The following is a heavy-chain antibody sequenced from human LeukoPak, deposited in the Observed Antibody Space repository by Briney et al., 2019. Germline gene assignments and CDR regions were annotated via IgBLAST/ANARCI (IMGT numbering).Heavy chain of an antibody. Sequence: ASVKVSCKASGYTFTSYAMHWVRQAPGQRLEWMGWINAGNGNTKYSQKFQGRVTITRDTSASTAYMELSSLRSEDTAVYYCARDPWFGDLRHFFDYWGQGTLVTVSS. CDR1: GYTFTSYA. V-gene: IGHV1-3*01. CDR2: INAGNGNT. J-gene: IGHJ4*02. CDR3: ARDPWFGDLRHFFDY. D-gene: IGHD3-10*01.